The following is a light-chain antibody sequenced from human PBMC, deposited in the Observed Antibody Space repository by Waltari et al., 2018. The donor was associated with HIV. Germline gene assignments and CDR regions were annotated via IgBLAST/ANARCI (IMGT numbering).Light chain of an antibody. J-gene: IGKJ2*01. CDR3: HQYGTSPYT. CDR1: QSVSTRN. Sequence: EIVLTQSPGTLPLSQGERATLSCRASQSVSTRNLGWYQQKPGQAPRLRISGTSSRATGIPDRFSGSGSVTDFTLTISRLEPEDFAVYYCHQYGTSPYTFGQGTKLEIK. CDR2: GTS. V-gene: IGKV3-20*01.